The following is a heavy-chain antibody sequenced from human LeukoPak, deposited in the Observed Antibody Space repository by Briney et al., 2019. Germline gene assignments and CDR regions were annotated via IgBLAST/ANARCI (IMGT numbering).Heavy chain of an antibody. CDR2: ISYDGSNK. CDR1: GFTFSSYA. Sequence: QPGGSLRLSCAASGFTFSSYAMHWVRQAPGKGLEWVAVISYDGSNKYYADSVKGRFTISRDNSKNTLYLQMNSLRAEDTAVYYCARVLGQWLSNDAFDIWGQGTMVTVSS. CDR3: ARVLGQWLSNDAFDI. D-gene: IGHD6-19*01. J-gene: IGHJ3*02. V-gene: IGHV3-30-3*01.